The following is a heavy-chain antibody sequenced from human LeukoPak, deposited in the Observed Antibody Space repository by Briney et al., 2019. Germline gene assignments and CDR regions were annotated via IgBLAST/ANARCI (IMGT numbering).Heavy chain of an antibody. J-gene: IGHJ4*02. Sequence: PSETLSLTCTVSGGSISGSSYYWGWIRQPPGKGLEWIGSIYYSGSTYYNPSLKSRVTISVDTSKNQFSLKLNSVTAADTAVYYCARGRPYSGGYHLDYWGQGTLVTVSA. CDR1: GGSISGSSYY. CDR2: IYYSGST. CDR3: ARGRPYSGGYHLDY. D-gene: IGHD1-26*01. V-gene: IGHV4-39*02.